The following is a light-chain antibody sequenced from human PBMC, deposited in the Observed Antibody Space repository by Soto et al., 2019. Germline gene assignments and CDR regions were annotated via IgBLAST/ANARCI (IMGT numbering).Light chain of an antibody. Sequence: DIQMPQSPSTLSASVGDRVTITCRASQSISSWLAWYQQKPGKAPKLLIYKASSLQSGVPSRFSGSGSGTEFTLTSSSLPPADFATYYCQEYNGYFSWTFGQGTTVDIK. CDR1: QSISSW. J-gene: IGKJ1*01. CDR3: QEYNGYFSWT. V-gene: IGKV1-5*03. CDR2: KAS.